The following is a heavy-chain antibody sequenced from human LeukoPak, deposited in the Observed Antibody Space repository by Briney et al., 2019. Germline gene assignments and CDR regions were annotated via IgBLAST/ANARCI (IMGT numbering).Heavy chain of an antibody. CDR2: ISSSGSTI. V-gene: IGHV3-48*03. J-gene: IGHJ6*03. CDR1: GFTFSSYE. Sequence: GGSLRLSCAASGFTFSSYEMNWVRQAPGKGLEWVSYISSSGSTIYYADSVKGRFTISRDNAKNSLYLQMNSLRAEDTAVYYCARDPYSGSYGDSYYYYMDVWGKGTTVTISS. D-gene: IGHD1-26*01. CDR3: ARDPYSGSYGDSYYYYMDV.